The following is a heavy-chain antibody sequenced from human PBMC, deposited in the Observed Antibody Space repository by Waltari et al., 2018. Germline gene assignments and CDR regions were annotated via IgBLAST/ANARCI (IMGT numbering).Heavy chain of an antibody. Sequence: QVQLVESGGGVVQPGRSLRLSCAASGFSFSDFGLHWVRQAPGKGLEWVAVISHDGSYKDHEDSVRGRFTISRDNSKNTLYLQMSSLRAEDTAVYFCARTERLDSSGYQGEYFDYWGQGTLVTVSS. J-gene: IGHJ4*02. V-gene: IGHV3-30-3*01. CDR1: GFSFSDFG. CDR3: ARTERLDSSGYQGEYFDY. D-gene: IGHD3-22*01. CDR2: ISHDGSYK.